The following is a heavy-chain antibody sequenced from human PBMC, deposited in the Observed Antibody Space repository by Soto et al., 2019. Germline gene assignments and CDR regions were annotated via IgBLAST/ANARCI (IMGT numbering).Heavy chain of an antibody. D-gene: IGHD3-22*01. CDR2: ISYDGSNK. CDR3: AKEWVYDSSGWSFVY. J-gene: IGHJ4*02. CDR1: GFTFSSYG. Sequence: QVQLVESGGGVVQPGRSLRLSCAASGFTFSSYGMHWVRQAPGKGLEWVAVISYDGSNKYYADSVKGRFTISRDNSKNTLYLQMNSLRAEDTAVYYCAKEWVYDSSGWSFVYWGQGTLVTASS. V-gene: IGHV3-30*18.